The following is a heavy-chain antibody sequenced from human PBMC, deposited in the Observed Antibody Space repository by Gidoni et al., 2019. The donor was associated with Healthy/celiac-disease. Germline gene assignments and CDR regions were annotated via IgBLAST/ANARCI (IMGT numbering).Heavy chain of an antibody. CDR2: IWYDGSNK. D-gene: IGHD5-12*01. CDR3: ARVGRDGYNFGEVDY. V-gene: IGHV3-33*01. J-gene: IGHJ4*02. Sequence: QVQLVESGGGVVQPGRSLRLSCAASGFTFRSYGMHWVRQAPGKGLEWVAVIWYDGSNKYYADSVKGRFTISRDNSKNTLYLQMNSLRAEDTAVYYCARVGRDGYNFGEVDYWGQGTLVTVSS. CDR1: GFTFRSYG.